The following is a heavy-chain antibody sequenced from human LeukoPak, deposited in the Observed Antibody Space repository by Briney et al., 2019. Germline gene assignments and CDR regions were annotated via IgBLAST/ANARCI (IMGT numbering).Heavy chain of an antibody. CDR1: GYTFADYY. Sequence: ASVKVSCKASGYTFADYYMHWVRQAPGRGLEWMGWINPNSGGTNYAQKFQGRVTITRDTSITTAYMELNRLRSDDTAVYYCTRNLSILEWLFDYWGQGTLVTVSS. CDR3: TRNLSILEWLFDY. V-gene: IGHV1-2*02. CDR2: INPNSGGT. J-gene: IGHJ4*02. D-gene: IGHD3-3*01.